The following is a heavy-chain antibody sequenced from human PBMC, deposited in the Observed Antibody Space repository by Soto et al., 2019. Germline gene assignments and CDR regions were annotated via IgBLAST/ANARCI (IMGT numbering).Heavy chain of an antibody. J-gene: IGHJ4*02. CDR3: AKDFTTMVRMCDY. CDR1: GFTFDDYA. D-gene: IGHD5-18*01. CDR2: ISWNSASI. V-gene: IGHV3-9*01. Sequence: PGGSLRLSCAASGFTFDDYAMHWVRQAPGKGPEWVSGISWNSASIGYADSVKGRFTISRDNAKKSLYLQMNSLKAEDTAVYFWAKDFTTMVRMCDYWGQGTLVTVSS.